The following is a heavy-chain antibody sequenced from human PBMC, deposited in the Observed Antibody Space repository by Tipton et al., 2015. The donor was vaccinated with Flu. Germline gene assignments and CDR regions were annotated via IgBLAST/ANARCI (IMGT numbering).Heavy chain of an antibody. CDR3: TTDVESEPGTFYHYYGMAV. Sequence: SLRLSCAASGFTFSNAWMSWVRQAPGKGLEWVGRIKSKTDGGTTDYAAPVKGRFTISRDDSKNTLYLQMNSLKTEDTAVYYCTTDVESEPGTFYHYYGMAVWGQGTTVPVSS. CDR2: IKSKTDGGTT. CDR1: GFTFSNAW. V-gene: IGHV3-15*01. D-gene: IGHD1-26*01. J-gene: IGHJ6*02.